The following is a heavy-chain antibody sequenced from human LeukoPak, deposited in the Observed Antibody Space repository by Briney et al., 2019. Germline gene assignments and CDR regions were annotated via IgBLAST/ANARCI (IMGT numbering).Heavy chain of an antibody. J-gene: IGHJ4*02. CDR3: ARDGYDSSGYLFDY. D-gene: IGHD3-22*01. CDR1: GFTSSSYW. V-gene: IGHV3-74*01. CDR2: INSDGSST. Sequence: GASLRLSCAASGFTSSSYWMHWVRQAPGKGLVWVSRINSDGSSTSYADSVKGRFTTSRDNAKNTLYLQMNSLRAEDTAVYYCARDGYDSSGYLFDYWGQGPLVTVSS.